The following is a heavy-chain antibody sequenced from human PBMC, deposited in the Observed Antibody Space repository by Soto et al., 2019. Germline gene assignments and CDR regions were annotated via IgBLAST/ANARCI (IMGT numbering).Heavy chain of an antibody. CDR2: IIPIFGTA. CDR1: GGTFSSYA. V-gene: IGHV1-69*13. J-gene: IGHJ6*02. Sequence: VASGKVSCKASGGTFSSYAISWVRQAPGQGLEWMGGIIPIFGTANYAQKFQGRVTITADESTSTAYMELSSLRSEDTAVYYCARESGAYCSGGSCYLNYYYYYGMDVWGQGTTVTVSS. CDR3: ARESGAYCSGGSCYLNYYYYYGMDV. D-gene: IGHD2-15*01.